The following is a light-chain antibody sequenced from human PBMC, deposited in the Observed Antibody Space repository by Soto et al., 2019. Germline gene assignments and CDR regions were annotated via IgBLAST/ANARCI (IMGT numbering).Light chain of an antibody. CDR3: QQRGSWPWP. CDR1: QSVSSS. Sequence: TQWPATLPQSNGDRATISCRASQSVSSSLAWYQQKPGQAPRLLIYDASNRATGIPARFSGSGSGTDFTLTISGLEPEDFAIYYCQQRGSWPWPFGHGA. CDR2: DAS. V-gene: IGKV3-11*01. J-gene: IGKJ1*01.